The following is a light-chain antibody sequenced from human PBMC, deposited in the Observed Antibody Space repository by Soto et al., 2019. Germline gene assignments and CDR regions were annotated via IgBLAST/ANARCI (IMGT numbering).Light chain of an antibody. V-gene: IGKV1-5*03. Sequence: DIVPTQSPSSLSASVADRVTITCRASQSISSYLNWYQQKPGKAPKILIYKASSLESGVPSRFSGSGSGTEFTLTISSLQPDDFATYYCQQYSTYTPRTFGQGTKVDIK. CDR1: QSISSY. CDR3: QQYSTYTPRT. J-gene: IGKJ1*01. CDR2: KAS.